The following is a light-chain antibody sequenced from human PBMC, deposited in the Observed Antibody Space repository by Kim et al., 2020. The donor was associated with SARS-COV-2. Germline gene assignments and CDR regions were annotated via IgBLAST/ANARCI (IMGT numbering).Light chain of an antibody. J-gene: IGLJ3*02. CDR3: CSYAGSSTWV. CDR1: SSDVGSYNL. Sequence: GQSSTSSCTGTSSDVGSYNLVSWYQQHPGKAPKLMIYEVSKRPSGVSNRFSGSKSGNTASLTISGLQAEDEADYYCCSYAGSSTWVFGGGTQLTVL. CDR2: EVS. V-gene: IGLV2-23*02.